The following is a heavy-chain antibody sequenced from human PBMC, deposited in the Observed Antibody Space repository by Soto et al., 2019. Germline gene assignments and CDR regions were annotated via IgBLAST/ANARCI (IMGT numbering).Heavy chain of an antibody. Sequence: QVQLVQSGAEMKEPGSSVKVSCKTSGGTFSSSAISWLRQAPGQGLEWMGGIIPLFRTPDYAQKFQGRVTIAAAESTSTGYMELSSLRSEDTAVYYCARDNDRVQLGGNYYYILYVWGQSPTFTVSS. CDR3: ARDNDRVQLGGNYYYILYV. D-gene: IGHD1-1*01. CDR2: IIPLFRTP. J-gene: IGHJ6*02. V-gene: IGHV1-69*12. CDR1: GGTFSSSA.